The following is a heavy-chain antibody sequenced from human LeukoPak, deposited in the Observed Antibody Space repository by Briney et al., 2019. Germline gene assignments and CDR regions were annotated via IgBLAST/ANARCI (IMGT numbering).Heavy chain of an antibody. J-gene: IGHJ6*02. CDR1: GFTFSSFG. V-gene: IGHV3-33*01. Sequence: GRSLTLSCAASGFTFSSFGMHWVRQAPGKGLEWVAVIWYDASNKYYADSVKGRFTISRDNSKNTLYLHMNSLRDDDTAVYYCARVGITTIVVDGMDVWGQGTTVTVSS. CDR3: ARVGITTIVVDGMDV. CDR2: IWYDASNK. D-gene: IGHD3-22*01.